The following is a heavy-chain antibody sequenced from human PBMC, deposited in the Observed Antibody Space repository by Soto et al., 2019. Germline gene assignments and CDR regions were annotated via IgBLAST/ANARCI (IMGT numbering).Heavy chain of an antibody. CDR2: ISGSGGST. D-gene: IGHD6-6*01. J-gene: IGHJ5*02. CDR3: AKKTSIAARPDWFDP. Sequence: VGSLRLSCAASGFTFSSYAMSWVRQAPGKGLEWVSAISGSGGSTYYADSVKGRFTISRDNSKNTLYLQMNSLRAEDTAVYYCAKKTSIAARPDWFDPWGQGTLVTVSS. CDR1: GFTFSSYA. V-gene: IGHV3-23*01.